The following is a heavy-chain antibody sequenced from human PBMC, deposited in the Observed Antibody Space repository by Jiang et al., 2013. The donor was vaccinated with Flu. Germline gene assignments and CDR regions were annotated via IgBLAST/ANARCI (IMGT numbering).Heavy chain of an antibody. J-gene: IGHJ4*02. CDR2: ISSSGST. Sequence: VKPSETFSLTCTVSGGSIDKSNFFWGWIRQPPGKGLEWIGTISSSGSTYYKPSVSSRLTISMDTSKNQISLRLYSVTAADTAVYYCAGHEFAIATKHWGQGTLVTVSS. D-gene: IGHD2-8*01. V-gene: IGHV4-39*01. CDR1: GGSIDKSNFF. CDR3: AGHEFAIATKH.